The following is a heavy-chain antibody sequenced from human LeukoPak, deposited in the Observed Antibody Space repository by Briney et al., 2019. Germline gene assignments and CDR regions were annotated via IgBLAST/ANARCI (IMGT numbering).Heavy chain of an antibody. J-gene: IGHJ4*02. CDR2: ITWNSGSI. Sequence: GASLRFSCGASGLTFYGYAMHWVRQAPGKGLEWVSGITWNSGSIAYADSVKGRFTISRDNAKNSLYLQVNSLRSEDTALYYCAAGAGITRYWGQGTLVTVSS. CDR1: GLTFYGYA. V-gene: IGHV3-9*01. D-gene: IGHD3-10*01. CDR3: AAGAGITRY.